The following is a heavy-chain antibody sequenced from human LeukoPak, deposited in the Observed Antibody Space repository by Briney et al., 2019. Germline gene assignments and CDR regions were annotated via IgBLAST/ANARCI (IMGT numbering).Heavy chain of an antibody. V-gene: IGHV4-39*01. D-gene: IGHD2-2*01. CDR2: IYYSGST. J-gene: IGHJ5*02. CDR3: ARHVVVGWFDP. CDR1: GGSISSSSYY. Sequence: PSETLSLTCTVSGGSISSSSYYWGWLRQPPGKGLEWIGSIYYSGSTYYNPSLKSRVTISVDTSKNQFSLKLSSVTAADTAVYYCARHVVVGWFDPWGQGTLVTVSS.